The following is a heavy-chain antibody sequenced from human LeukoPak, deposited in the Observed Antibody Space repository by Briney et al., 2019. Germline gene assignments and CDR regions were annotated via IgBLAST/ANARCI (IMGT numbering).Heavy chain of an antibody. Sequence: SETLSLTCTVSGGSVSGGSYYWSWIRQPPGKGLEWIGYIYYSGSTNYNPSLKSRVTISVDTSKNQFSLKLSSVTAADTAVYYCARAPYYDFWSGYGFFDYWGQGTLVTVSS. J-gene: IGHJ4*02. CDR2: IYYSGST. D-gene: IGHD3-3*01. CDR3: ARAPYYDFWSGYGFFDY. V-gene: IGHV4-61*01. CDR1: GGSVSGGSYY.